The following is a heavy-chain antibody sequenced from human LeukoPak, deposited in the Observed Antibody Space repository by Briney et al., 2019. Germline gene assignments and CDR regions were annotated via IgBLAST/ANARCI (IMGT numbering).Heavy chain of an antibody. V-gene: IGHV4-39*01. J-gene: IGHJ4*02. CDR1: GGSISSSSYY. CDR2: IYYSGST. D-gene: IGHD4-17*01. Sequence: PSETLSLTCTVSGGSISSSSYYWGWIRQPPGKGLEWIGSIYYSGSTYYNPSLKSRVTISVDTSKNQFSLKLSSVTAADTAVYYCARTGSDGDYVGYWGQGTLVTVSS. CDR3: ARTGSDGDYVGY.